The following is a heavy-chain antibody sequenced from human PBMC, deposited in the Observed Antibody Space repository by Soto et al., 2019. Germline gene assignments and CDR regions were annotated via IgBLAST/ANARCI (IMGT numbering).Heavy chain of an antibody. V-gene: IGHV3-30*18. J-gene: IGHJ6*02. CDR1: GFTFSNFG. CDR3: AKDLDVVMVLSATRGLDV. D-gene: IGHD2-15*01. CDR2: ISYDGRSE. Sequence: QVQLVESGGGMIQPGKSLRLSCVASGFTFSNFGMHWVRQAPGKRLEWVAGISYDGRSESYVDSVRGRFTLSRDNSKNTLSLQIISLRPEDTGVYYCAKDLDVVMVLSATRGLDVWGQGTTVTVSS.